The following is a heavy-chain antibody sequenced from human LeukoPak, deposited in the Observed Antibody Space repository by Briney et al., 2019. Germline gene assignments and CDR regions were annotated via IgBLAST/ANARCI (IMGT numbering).Heavy chain of an antibody. D-gene: IGHD6-13*01. CDR2: ISYDGSNK. Sequence: PGRSLRLSCAASGFTLSSYALHWVRQAPGKGLEWVAVISYDGSNKYYADSVKGRFTISRDNSRNTLYLQMNSLRAEDAAVYYCARESIAAADVFDYWGQGTLVTVSS. J-gene: IGHJ4*02. CDR3: ARESIAAADVFDY. V-gene: IGHV3-30-3*01. CDR1: GFTLSSYA.